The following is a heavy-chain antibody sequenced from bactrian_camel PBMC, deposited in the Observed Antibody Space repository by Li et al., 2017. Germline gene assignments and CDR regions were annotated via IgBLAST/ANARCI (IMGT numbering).Heavy chain of an antibody. CDR1: GFTFSDYG. Sequence: VQLVESGGGLVQPGGSLRLSCAASGFTFSDYGMTWVRQAPGKERELVATIYSFSGSTYYVDSVKGRFTISQDNAKNTVYLQMNSLKPEDTAMCYCASDPRLWCLWASSAYRYWGQGTQVTVS. CDR2: IYSFSGST. D-gene: IGHD3*01. V-gene: IGHV3S40*01. J-gene: IGHJ4*01. CDR3: ASDPRLWCLWASSAYRY.